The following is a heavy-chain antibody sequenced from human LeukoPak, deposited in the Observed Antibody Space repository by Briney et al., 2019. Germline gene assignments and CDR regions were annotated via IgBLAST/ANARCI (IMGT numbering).Heavy chain of an antibody. J-gene: IGHJ4*02. CDR2: VYPSDSDT. Sequence: GESLKISCKASGYSLTSHWIGWGRQMPGTGQELMCIVYPSDSDTRYSPSFQGQVTISADKSITTAYLQWSSLKPSDTAMYYCARRLPSSGSYYPFDYWGEGTLVTVSS. V-gene: IGHV5-51*01. CDR3: ARRLPSSGSYYPFDY. D-gene: IGHD1-26*01. CDR1: GYSLTSHW.